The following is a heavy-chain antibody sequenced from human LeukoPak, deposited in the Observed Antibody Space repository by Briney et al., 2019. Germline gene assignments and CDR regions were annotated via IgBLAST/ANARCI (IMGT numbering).Heavy chain of an antibody. CDR2: ISGSGGST. D-gene: IGHD6-19*01. V-gene: IGHV3-23*01. J-gene: IGHJ4*02. CDR1: GFTFSSYA. Sequence: GGSLRLSCAASGFTFSSYAMSWVRQAPGKGLEWVSAISGSGGSTYYADSVKGRFTISRDNSKNTLYLQMNSLRAEDTAVYYCATAYSSGWKRPYYFDYWGQGTLVPVSS. CDR3: ATAYSSGWKRPYYFDY.